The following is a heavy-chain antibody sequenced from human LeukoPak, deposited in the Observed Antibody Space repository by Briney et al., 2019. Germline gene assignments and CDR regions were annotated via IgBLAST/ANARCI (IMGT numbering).Heavy chain of an antibody. J-gene: IGHJ6*02. CDR2: IYHSGST. CDR1: GGSISSSSYY. D-gene: IGHD3-22*01. CDR3: ARGPSRYYDSSGYSGYGMDV. V-gene: IGHV4-39*07. Sequence: ASETLSLTCTVSGGSISSSSYYWGWIRQPPGKGLEWIGYIYHSGSTYYNPSLKSRVTISVDRSKNQFSLKLSSVTAADTAVYYCARGPSRYYDSSGYSGYGMDVWGQGTTVTVSS.